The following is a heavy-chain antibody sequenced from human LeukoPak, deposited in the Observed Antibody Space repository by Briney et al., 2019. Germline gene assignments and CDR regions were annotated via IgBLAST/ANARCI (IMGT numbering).Heavy chain of an antibody. CDR2: IYYSGST. J-gene: IGHJ4*02. V-gene: IGHV4-59*01. Sequence: SETLSLTCTVSGGSISSYYWSWIRQPPGKGLEWIGYIYYSGSTNYNPSLKSRVTISVDTSKNQFSLKLSSVTAADTAVYHCARESVLEVLWGQGTLVTVSS. CDR3: ARESVLEVL. CDR1: GGSISSYY.